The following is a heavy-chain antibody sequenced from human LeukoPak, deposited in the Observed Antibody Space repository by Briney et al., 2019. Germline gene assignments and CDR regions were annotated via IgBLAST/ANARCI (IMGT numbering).Heavy chain of an antibody. D-gene: IGHD3-10*01. CDR2: ISTISGHT. J-gene: IGHJ5*02. Sequence: GRSLRLSCAASGFTFSDYYISWIRQAPGQGLEWVSHISTISGHTNYADSVKARFTISRDNAKNSLYLQMNSLRGEDTAVHYCSRDYFGSGRYGWFDPWGQGTLVTVSS. CDR3: SRDYFGSGRYGWFDP. V-gene: IGHV3-11*05. CDR1: GFTFSDYY.